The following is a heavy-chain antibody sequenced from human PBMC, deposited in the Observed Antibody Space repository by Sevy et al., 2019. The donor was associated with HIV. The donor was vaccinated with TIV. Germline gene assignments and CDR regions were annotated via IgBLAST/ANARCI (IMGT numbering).Heavy chain of an antibody. V-gene: IGHV3-74*01. J-gene: IGHJ6*03. CDR3: ARGGSAASYYYYYMDV. CDR1: GFTFSSYW. Sequence: GGSLRLSCAASGFTFSSYWMHWVRQAPGKGLVWVSRINSDGSSTSYADSVKGRFTISRDNAKNTLYLQMNGLRAEDTAVYYCARGGSAASYYYYYMDVWGKGTTVTVSS. CDR2: INSDGSST. D-gene: IGHD3-16*01.